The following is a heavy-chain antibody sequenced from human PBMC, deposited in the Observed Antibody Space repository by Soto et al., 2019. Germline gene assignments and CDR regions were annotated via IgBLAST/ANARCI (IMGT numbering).Heavy chain of an antibody. J-gene: IGHJ4*02. D-gene: IGHD2-2*01. CDR3: ATARYCSSTSCYFSYYFDY. CDR1: GYTLTELS. CDR2: FDPEDGET. Sequence: AASVKVSCKVSGYTLTELSMHWVRQAPGKGLEWMGGFDPEDGETIYAQKFQGRVTMTEDTSTDTAYMELSSLRSEDTAVYYCATARYCSSTSCYFSYYFDYWGQGTLVTVSS. V-gene: IGHV1-24*01.